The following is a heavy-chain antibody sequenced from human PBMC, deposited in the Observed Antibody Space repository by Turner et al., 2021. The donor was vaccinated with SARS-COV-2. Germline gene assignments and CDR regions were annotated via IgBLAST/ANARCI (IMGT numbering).Heavy chain of an antibody. J-gene: IGHJ4*02. CDR3: ARLPERYFFDY. CDR1: GGSITKNYDY. Sequence: LQLQESGPGLVKPSETLSLTCTVSGGSITKNYDYWGWIRQPPRKGLEWIGSIYYSGNTYYNPSLKSRVTISLDTSKSQFSLKLSSVTAADTAVYYCARLPERYFFDYWGQGALVTVSS. CDR2: IYYSGNT. V-gene: IGHV4-39*01.